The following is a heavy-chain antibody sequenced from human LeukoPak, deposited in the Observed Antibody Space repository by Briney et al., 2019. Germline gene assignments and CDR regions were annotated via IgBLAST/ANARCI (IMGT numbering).Heavy chain of an antibody. J-gene: IGHJ4*02. Sequence: PGGSLRLSCAASGFTLSNYNMNWVRQAPGKGLEWVSYISISGSTIYYADSVKGRFTISRDNAKNSLYPQMNSLRAEDTAVYYCAGFDYYGSESYYNHFDSWGQGTLVTVSS. CDR2: ISISGSTI. D-gene: IGHD3-10*01. CDR3: AGFDYYGSESYYNHFDS. CDR1: GFTLSNYN. V-gene: IGHV3-48*04.